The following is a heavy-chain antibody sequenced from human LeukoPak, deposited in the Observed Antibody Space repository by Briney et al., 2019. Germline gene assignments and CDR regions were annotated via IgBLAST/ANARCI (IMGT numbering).Heavy chain of an antibody. CDR2: IKQDGSEK. V-gene: IGHV3-7*01. Sequence: GGSLRLSCAASGFTFSLYWMSWVRQAPGKGLEWVANIKQDGSEKYYVDSVKGRFTISRDNAKNSLYLQMNSLRAEDTAVYYCARIPDYGDYGAYWFDPWGQGTLVTVSS. J-gene: IGHJ5*02. D-gene: IGHD4-17*01. CDR1: GFTFSLYW. CDR3: ARIPDYGDYGAYWFDP.